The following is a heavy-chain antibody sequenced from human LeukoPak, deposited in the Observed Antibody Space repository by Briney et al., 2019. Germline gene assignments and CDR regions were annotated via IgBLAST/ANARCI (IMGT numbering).Heavy chain of an antibody. Sequence: GGSLRLSCAASGFTFSSYGMHWVRQAPGKGLEWVAVISYDGSNKYYADSVKGRFTISRDNSKNTLYLQMNSLRAEDTAVYYCANLGYSSGWYLDSYWGQGTLVTVSS. CDR1: GFTFSSYG. V-gene: IGHV3-30*18. CDR3: ANLGYSSGWYLDSY. D-gene: IGHD6-19*01. J-gene: IGHJ4*02. CDR2: ISYDGSNK.